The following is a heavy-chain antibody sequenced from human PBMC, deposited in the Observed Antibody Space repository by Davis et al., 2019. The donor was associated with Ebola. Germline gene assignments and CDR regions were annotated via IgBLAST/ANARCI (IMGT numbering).Heavy chain of an antibody. J-gene: IGHJ5*02. D-gene: IGHD6-13*01. Sequence: AASVKVSCKASGYTFTSYGISWVRQAPGQGLEWMGGIIPIFGTANYAQKFQGRVTITADESTSTAYMELSSLRSEDTAVYYCARDAPYSSSWYRWFDPWGQGTLVTVSS. CDR3: ARDAPYSSSWYRWFDP. CDR2: IIPIFGTA. V-gene: IGHV1-69*13. CDR1: GYTFTSYG.